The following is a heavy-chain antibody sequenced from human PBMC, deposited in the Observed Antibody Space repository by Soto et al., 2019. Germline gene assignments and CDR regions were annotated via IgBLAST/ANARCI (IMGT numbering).Heavy chain of an antibody. J-gene: IGHJ3*02. CDR1: GFTFSSYW. D-gene: IGHD3-10*01. V-gene: IGHV3-74*01. Sequence: XXSLRLSFAASGFTFSSYWMHWVPQAPGKGLVWVSRINSDGSSTSYADSVKGRFTISRDNAKNTLYLQMKSLRAEDTAVYYCARHGALGAFDIWGQGTMVTVSS. CDR2: INSDGSST. CDR3: ARHGALGAFDI.